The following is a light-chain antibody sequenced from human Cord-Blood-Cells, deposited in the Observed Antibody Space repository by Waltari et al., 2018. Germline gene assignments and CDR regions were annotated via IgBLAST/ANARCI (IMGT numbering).Light chain of an antibody. Sequence: QSVLTQPPSASGTPGQRVTISCSGSSSNIGSNYVSWYQQLPGTAPKLPIYRNNRRPSGVPDRFSGSKSGTSASLAISGLRSEDEADYYCAAWDDSLSGPVFGGGTKLTVL. V-gene: IGLV1-47*01. CDR2: RNN. CDR3: AAWDDSLSGPV. CDR1: SSNIGSNY. J-gene: IGLJ2*01.